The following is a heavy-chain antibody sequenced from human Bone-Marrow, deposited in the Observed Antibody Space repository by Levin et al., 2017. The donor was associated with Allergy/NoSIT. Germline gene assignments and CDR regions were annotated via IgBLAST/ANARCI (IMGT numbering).Heavy chain of an antibody. D-gene: IGHD1-26*01. CDR2: ISSSSSYT. J-gene: IGHJ4*02. CDR1: GFTFSSYS. Sequence: PGGSLRLSCAASGFTFSSYSMNWVRQAPGKGLEWVSSISSSSSYTYYADSVKGRFTISRDNAKNSLYLQMNSLRAEDTAVYYCARGSGREDYWGQGTLVTVSS. V-gene: IGHV3-21*01. CDR3: ARGSGREDY.